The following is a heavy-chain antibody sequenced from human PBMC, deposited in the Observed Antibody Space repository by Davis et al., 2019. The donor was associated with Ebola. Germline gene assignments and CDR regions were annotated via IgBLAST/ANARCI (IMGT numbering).Heavy chain of an antibody. J-gene: IGHJ4*02. Sequence: GESLKISCAVSGFTFSSYEMHWVRQAPGKGLEWVSYIDHSGSIIYYTDSVKGRFTISRDNAKNSLYLQMNSLRAEDTAIYYCAKESGSGYGDFPSNYFEYWGQGTLVTVSS. CDR2: IDHSGSII. D-gene: IGHD4-17*01. CDR1: GFTFSSYE. V-gene: IGHV3-48*03. CDR3: AKESGSGYGDFPSNYFEY.